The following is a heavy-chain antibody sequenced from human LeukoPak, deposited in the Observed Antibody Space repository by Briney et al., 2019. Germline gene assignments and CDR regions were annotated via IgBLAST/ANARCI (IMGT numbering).Heavy chain of an antibody. V-gene: IGHV4-59*01. CDR2: IYNSGST. CDR1: GGSISSYY. D-gene: IGHD3-10*01. Sequence: PSETLSLTCTVSGGSISSYYWSWIRQPPGKGLEWIGYIYNSGSTNYNPSLKSRVTISVDTSKNQFSLKLSSVTAADTAVYYCARDPRDMARGVMVAFDIWGQGTMVTVSS. J-gene: IGHJ3*02. CDR3: ARDPRDMARGVMVAFDI.